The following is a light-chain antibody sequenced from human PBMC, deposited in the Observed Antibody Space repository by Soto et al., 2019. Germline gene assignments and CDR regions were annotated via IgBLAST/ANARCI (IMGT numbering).Light chain of an antibody. CDR3: QSYDSSLSAWKV. CDR1: NTNLGAGYD. CDR2: ANI. Sequence: QSVLTQPPSVSGAPGQRVRISCTGSNTNLGAGYDVNWYQQLPGTAPKLLIYANINRPSGVPDRFSGSKSGASAFLVITGLQAEDEADYYCQSYDSSLSAWKVFGGGTKLTVL. J-gene: IGLJ3*02. V-gene: IGLV1-40*01.